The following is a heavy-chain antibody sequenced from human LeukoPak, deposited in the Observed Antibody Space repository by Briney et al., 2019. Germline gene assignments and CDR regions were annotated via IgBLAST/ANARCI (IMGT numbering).Heavy chain of an antibody. Sequence: GGSLSLSCAASGLTFSSYGMHWVRQPPGKGLEWVAFIRYDGSNKYYADSVKVRFTISRDNSKNTLYLQMNSLRAEDTAVYYCAKDSNFLDAFDIWGQGTMVTVSS. CDR3: AKDSNFLDAFDI. J-gene: IGHJ3*02. CDR1: GLTFSSYG. CDR2: IRYDGSNK. D-gene: IGHD5-24*01. V-gene: IGHV3-30*02.